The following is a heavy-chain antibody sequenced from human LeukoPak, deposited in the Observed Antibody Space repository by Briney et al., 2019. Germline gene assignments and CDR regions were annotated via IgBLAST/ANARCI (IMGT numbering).Heavy chain of an antibody. V-gene: IGHV1-69*02. Sequence: SVKVACKAYGGTFSSYTISWVRQAPGQGLEWMGRIIPILGIANYAQKFQGRVTITADKSTSPAYMELSSLRSEDTAVYYCARGQSGWKEFDYWGQGTLVTVSS. D-gene: IGHD1-1*01. CDR2: IIPILGIA. J-gene: IGHJ4*02. CDR3: ARGQSGWKEFDY. CDR1: GGTFSSYT.